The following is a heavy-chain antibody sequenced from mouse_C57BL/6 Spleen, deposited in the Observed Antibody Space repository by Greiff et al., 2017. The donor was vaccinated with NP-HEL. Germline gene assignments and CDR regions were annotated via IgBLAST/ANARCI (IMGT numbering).Heavy chain of an antibody. CDR1: GFTFSDYG. CDR2: ISSGSSTI. D-gene: IGHD4-1*01. J-gene: IGHJ2*01. V-gene: IGHV5-17*01. Sequence: EVMLVESGGGLVKPGGSLKLSCAASGFTFSDYGMHWVRQAPEKGLEWVAYISSGSSTIYYADTVKGRVTIARDNAKNTLFLQMTSLGSEDTAMYYCARNWFYFDYWGQGTTLTVSS. CDR3: ARNWFYFDY.